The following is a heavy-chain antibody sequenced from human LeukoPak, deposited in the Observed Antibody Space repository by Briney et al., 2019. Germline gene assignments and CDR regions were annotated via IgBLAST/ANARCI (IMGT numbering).Heavy chain of an antibody. D-gene: IGHD5-18*01. J-gene: IGHJ6*03. CDR1: GFSFSSYN. CDR3: ARDLTALVPDYMDV. Sequence: GGSLRLSCAASGFSFSSYNINWVRQAPGKGLEWVSSFISSSNYGYYADSVKGRFTISRDNAKNTLFLQINSLRAEDTAVYYCARDLTALVPDYMDVWGNGTTVTVSS. CDR2: FISSSNYG. V-gene: IGHV3-21*01.